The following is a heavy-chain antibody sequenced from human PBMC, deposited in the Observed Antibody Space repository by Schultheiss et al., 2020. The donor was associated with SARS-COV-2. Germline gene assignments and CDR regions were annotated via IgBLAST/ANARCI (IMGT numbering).Heavy chain of an antibody. Sequence: GGSLILSCTASGFTFGDYAMSWVRQAPGKGLEWVGFIRSKAYGGTTEYAASVKGRFTISRDDSKSIAYLQMNSLKTEDTAVYYCTGSNYDSSGYYEIDYWGQGTLVTVSS. CDR3: TGSNYDSSGYYEIDY. CDR1: GFTFGDYA. D-gene: IGHD3-22*01. CDR2: IRSKAYGGTT. J-gene: IGHJ4*02. V-gene: IGHV3-49*04.